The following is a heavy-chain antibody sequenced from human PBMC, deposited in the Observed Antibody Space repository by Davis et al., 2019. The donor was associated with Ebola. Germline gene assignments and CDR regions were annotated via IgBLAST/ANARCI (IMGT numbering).Heavy chain of an antibody. V-gene: IGHV1-3*01. CDR2: INAGNGNT. CDR1: GYTFTSYA. D-gene: IGHD2-21*02. Sequence: ASVKVSCKASGYTFTSYAMHWVRQAPGQRLEWMGWINAGNGNTKYSQKFQGRVTITRDTSASTAYMELSSLRSEDTAVYYCARVPATAITTYYYGMDVWGQGTTVTVSS. CDR3: ARVPATAITTYYYGMDV. J-gene: IGHJ6*02.